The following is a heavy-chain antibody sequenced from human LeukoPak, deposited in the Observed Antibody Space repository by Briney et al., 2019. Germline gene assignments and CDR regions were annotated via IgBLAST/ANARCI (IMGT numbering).Heavy chain of an antibody. J-gene: IGHJ4*02. D-gene: IGHD3-3*01. CDR3: ARARRERDMLWSGSLYYFDY. V-gene: IGHV3-66*02. Sequence: GGSLRLSCAASGFTVSSNYMSWVGPAQGKGLEWFSDIYSGDSTYYADSVKGRFTISRNNSKSTLYLQMNSLRAEDTAVYYCARARRERDMLWSGSLYYFDYWGQGTLVTVSS. CDR2: IYSGDST. CDR1: GFTVSSNY.